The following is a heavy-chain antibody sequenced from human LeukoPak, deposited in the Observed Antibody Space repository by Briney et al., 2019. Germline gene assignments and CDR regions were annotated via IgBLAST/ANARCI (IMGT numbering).Heavy chain of an antibody. D-gene: IGHD2-2*01. CDR2: ISAYNGNT. J-gene: IGHJ5*02. CDR1: GYTFTSYG. V-gene: IGHV1-18*01. Sequence: GASVKLSCKASGYTFTSYGISWVRQAPGQGLEWMGWISAYNGNTNYAQKLQGRVTMTTDTSTSTAYMELRSLRSDDTAVYYCARDGLARYCSSTSCPDDWFDPWGQGTLVTVSS. CDR3: ARDGLARYCSSTSCPDDWFDP.